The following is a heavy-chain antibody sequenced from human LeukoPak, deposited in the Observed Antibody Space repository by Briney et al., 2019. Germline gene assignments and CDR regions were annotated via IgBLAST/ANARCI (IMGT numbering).Heavy chain of an antibody. Sequence: GGSLRLSCAASGFTFSIYAMSWVRQAPGKGLEWVSAISGSGGTTYYADSVKGRFTISRDNAKNTLYLQMNSLRAEDTAVYYCARDSTVTMVFDYWGQGTLVTVSS. CDR1: GFTFSIYA. CDR2: ISGSGGTT. J-gene: IGHJ4*02. CDR3: ARDSTVTMVFDY. D-gene: IGHD4-17*01. V-gene: IGHV3-23*01.